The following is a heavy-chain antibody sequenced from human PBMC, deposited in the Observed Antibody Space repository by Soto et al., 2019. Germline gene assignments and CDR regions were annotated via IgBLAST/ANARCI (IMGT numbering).Heavy chain of an antibody. CDR2: ISAYNGNT. J-gene: IGHJ4*02. CDR3: ATPTPLRGAMITNINFDF. D-gene: IGHD3-10*01. V-gene: IGHV1-18*01. CDR1: GYTFTSYG. Sequence: ASVKVSCKASGYTFTSYGISWVRQAPGQGLEWMGWISAYNGNTNYAQKLQGRVTMTTDTSTNTAYMELRGLKSDDTAVYYCATPTPLRGAMITNINFDFWGQGTPVTVSS.